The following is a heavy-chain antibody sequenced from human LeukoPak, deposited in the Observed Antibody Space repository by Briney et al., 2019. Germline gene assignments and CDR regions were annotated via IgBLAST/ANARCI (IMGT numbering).Heavy chain of an antibody. J-gene: IGHJ6*03. Sequence: GGSLRLSCAASGFTVSSNYMNWVRQAPGKGLEWVSYITTSGSTIYYADSVKGRFTISRDNAKNALYLQMNSLRAEDTAVYYCARARSLLFMDVWGKGTTVTISS. CDR3: ARARSLLFMDV. V-gene: IGHV3-48*03. CDR1: GFTVSSNY. CDR2: ITTSGSTI. D-gene: IGHD3-10*01.